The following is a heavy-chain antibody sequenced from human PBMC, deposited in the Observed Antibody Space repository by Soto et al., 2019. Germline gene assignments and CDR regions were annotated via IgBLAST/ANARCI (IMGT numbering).Heavy chain of an antibody. D-gene: IGHD2-15*01. CDR2: IYADGTT. CDR3: AVDIEVTGMGHYYFDY. V-gene: IGHV3-66*01. CDR1: GFTVSSNY. J-gene: IGHJ4*02. Sequence: EVQLVDSGGGLVRPGGSLRLSCAASGFTVSSNYISWVRQAPGKGLEWVSVIYADGTTYYADSVKDRFTISRDNSKNTVSLQMSSLRAEDTAVYYCAVDIEVTGMGHYYFDYWGQGALVNVSS.